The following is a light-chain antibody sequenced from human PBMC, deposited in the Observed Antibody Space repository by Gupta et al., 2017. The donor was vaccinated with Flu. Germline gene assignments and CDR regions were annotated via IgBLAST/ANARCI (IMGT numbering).Light chain of an antibody. CDR2: GNS. J-gene: IGLJ3*02. CDR1: SSNIGAGYD. CDR3: QSYDSSLSGL. Sequence: QSVLTPPSSVSGAPGRRVTIPCPGSSSNIGAGYDVHWYQQLPGTAPKLLIYGNSNRPSGVPERFSGSKSGTSASLAITGLQAEDEADYYCQSYDSSLSGLFGGGTKLTVL. V-gene: IGLV1-40*01.